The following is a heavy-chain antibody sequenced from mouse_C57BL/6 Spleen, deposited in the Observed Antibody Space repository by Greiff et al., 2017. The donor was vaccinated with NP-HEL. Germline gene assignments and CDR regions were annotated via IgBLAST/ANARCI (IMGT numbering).Heavy chain of an antibody. V-gene: IGHV1-81*01. CDR2: IYPRSGTT. CDR1: GYTFTSYG. Sequence: VQLQQSGAELARPGASVKLSCKASGYTFTSYGISWVKQRTGQGLEWIGEIYPRSGTTYYNEKFKGKATLTADKSSSTAYMELRSLTSEDSAVYFCARWDDYDERFAYWGQGTLVTVSA. J-gene: IGHJ3*01. CDR3: ARWDDYDERFAY. D-gene: IGHD2-4*01.